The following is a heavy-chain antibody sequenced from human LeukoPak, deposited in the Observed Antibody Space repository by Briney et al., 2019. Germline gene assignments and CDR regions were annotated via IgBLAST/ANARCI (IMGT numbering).Heavy chain of an antibody. CDR3: ALVSRVAGSLDV. CDR2: IYSGGST. V-gene: IGHV3-53*01. Sequence: GGSMRLSCAASGFTVSSNYMSWVRQAPGKGLEWVSVIYSGGSTYYADSVKGRFTISRDNSKNTLYLQMNSLRAEDTAVYYCALVSRVAGSLDVWGQGTTVTVSS. D-gene: IGHD6-19*01. J-gene: IGHJ6*02. CDR1: GFTVSSNY.